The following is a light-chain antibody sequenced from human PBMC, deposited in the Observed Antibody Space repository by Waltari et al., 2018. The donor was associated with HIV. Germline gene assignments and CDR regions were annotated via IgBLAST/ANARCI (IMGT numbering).Light chain of an antibody. CDR1: QSFLYSSNNKNY. CDR3: QHSGYT. J-gene: IGKJ2*01. CDR2: WAS. V-gene: IGKV4-1*01. Sequence: DIVLTQSPDSLAVSLGESATINCKSSQSFLYSSNNKNYLAWYQQKPGQPPKLLIYWASTRESGVPDRFSGSGSGTDFTLTISSLQAEDVAVYYCQHSGYTFGQGTKLEIK.